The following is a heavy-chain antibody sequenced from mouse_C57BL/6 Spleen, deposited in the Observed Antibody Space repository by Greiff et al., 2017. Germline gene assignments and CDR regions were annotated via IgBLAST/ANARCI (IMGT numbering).Heavy chain of an antibody. D-gene: IGHD1-1*01. J-gene: IGHJ1*03. CDR2: IHPNSGST. Sequence: QVQLQQPGAELVKPGASVKLSCKASGYTFTSYWMHWVKQRPGQGLEWIGMIHPNSGSTNYNAKFKSKATLTVDKSSSTAYMQLSSLTSEDAAVYYCARSNYYGSNFDVWGTGTTVTVSS. CDR3: ARSNYYGSNFDV. V-gene: IGHV1-64*01. CDR1: GYTFTSYW.